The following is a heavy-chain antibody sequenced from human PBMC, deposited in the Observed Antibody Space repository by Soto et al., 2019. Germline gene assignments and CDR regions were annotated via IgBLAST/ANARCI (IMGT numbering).Heavy chain of an antibody. V-gene: IGHV1-3*01. CDR2: INAGNGNT. CDR1: GYTFTSYA. D-gene: IGHD2-2*01. J-gene: IGHJ4*02. Sequence: ASVKVSCNASGYTFTSYAMHWVRQAPGQRLEWMGWINAGNGNTKYSQKFQGRVTMTTDTSASTAYMELRSLRSYDTAVYYCARVYCISTSCYGPDYWSQGFQVTVSS. CDR3: ARVYCISTSCYGPDY.